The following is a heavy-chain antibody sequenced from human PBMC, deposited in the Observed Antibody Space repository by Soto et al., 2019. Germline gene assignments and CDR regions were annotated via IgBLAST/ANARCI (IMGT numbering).Heavy chain of an antibody. CDR1: GYTFTSYA. V-gene: IGHV1-3*01. CDR3: ARDSYYDFWSGYSYYYMDV. D-gene: IGHD3-3*01. J-gene: IGHJ6*03. CDR2: INAGNGNT. Sequence: ASVKVSCKASGYTFTSYAMHWVRRAPGQRLEWMGWINAGNGNTKYSQKFQGRVTITRDTSASTAYMELSSLRSEDTAVYYCARDSYYDFWSGYSYYYMDVWGKGTTVTVSS.